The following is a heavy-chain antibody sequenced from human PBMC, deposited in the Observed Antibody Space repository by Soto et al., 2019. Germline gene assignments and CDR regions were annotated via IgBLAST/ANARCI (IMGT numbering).Heavy chain of an antibody. Sequence: QVQLQESGPGLVKPSQTLSLTCTVYGGSISSGGYYWSWIRPHPGKGLEWIGYIYSSGSTYYNPSLKSRVTISVDTSKNQFSRTLSSVTAADTAVDYCARGAGDYYGSGSYDNWFDPWGQGTLVTVSS. CDR3: ARGAGDYYGSGSYDNWFDP. CDR2: IYSSGST. CDR1: GGSISSGGYY. D-gene: IGHD3-10*01. V-gene: IGHV4-31*03. J-gene: IGHJ5*02.